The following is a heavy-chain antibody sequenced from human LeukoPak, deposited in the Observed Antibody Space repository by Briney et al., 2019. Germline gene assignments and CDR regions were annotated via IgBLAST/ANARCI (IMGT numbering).Heavy chain of an antibody. J-gene: IGHJ3*02. CDR3: ARDRRLVVVVAAIDAFDI. CDR2: INPGSGST. D-gene: IGHD2-15*01. CDR1: GDTFTTYY. Sequence: ASVKVSCKASGDTFTTYYMHWVRQAPGHGLEWMGIINPGSGSTTYAQKFQGRVTMTRDTSTSTVYMELRSLTSDDTAVYYSARDRRLVVVVAAIDAFDIWGQGTMVTVSS. V-gene: IGHV1-46*01.